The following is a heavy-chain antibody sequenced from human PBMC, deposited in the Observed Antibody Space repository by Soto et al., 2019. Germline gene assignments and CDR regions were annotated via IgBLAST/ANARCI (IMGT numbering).Heavy chain of an antibody. J-gene: IGHJ4*02. D-gene: IGHD6-13*01. CDR2: INPSGGST. CDR3: ARDFDPTYSSSWYGVDY. CDR1: GYTFTSYY. Sequence: XSVKVSCKASGYTFTSYYMHWVRQAPGQGLEWMGIINPSGGSTSYAQKFQGRVTMTRDTSTSTVYMELSSLRSEDTAVYYCARDFDPTYSSSWYGVDYWGQGTLVTVSS. V-gene: IGHV1-46*01.